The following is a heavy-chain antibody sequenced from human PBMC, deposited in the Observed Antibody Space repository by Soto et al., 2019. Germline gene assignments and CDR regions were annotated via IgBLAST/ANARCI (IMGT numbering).Heavy chain of an antibody. CDR2: ISGSGGST. V-gene: IGHV3-23*01. CDR3: AKDRGIVVVPAAILGWFDP. D-gene: IGHD2-2*01. Sequence: GGSLRLSCAASGFTFSSYAMSWVREAPGKGLEWVSAISGSGGSTYYADSVKGRFTISRDNSKNTLYLQMNSLRAENTAVYYCAKDRGIVVVPAAILGWFDPWGQGTLVTVS. CDR1: GFTFSSYA. J-gene: IGHJ5*02.